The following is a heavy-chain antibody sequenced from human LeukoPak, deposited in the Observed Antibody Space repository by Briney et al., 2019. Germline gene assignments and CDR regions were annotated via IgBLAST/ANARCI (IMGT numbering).Heavy chain of an antibody. CDR3: AREVTMIVVSKGAFDI. Sequence: GASVKVSCKASGGTFSSYAISWVRQAPGQELEWMGRIIPIFGTANYARKFQGRVTITADKSTSTAYMELSSLRSEDTAVYYCAREVTMIVVSKGAFDIWGQGTMVTVSS. J-gene: IGHJ3*02. V-gene: IGHV1-69*06. D-gene: IGHD3-22*01. CDR2: IIPIFGTA. CDR1: GGTFSSYA.